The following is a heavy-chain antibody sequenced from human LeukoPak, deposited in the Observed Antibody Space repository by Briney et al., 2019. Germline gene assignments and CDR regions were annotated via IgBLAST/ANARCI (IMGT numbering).Heavy chain of an antibody. J-gene: IGHJ4*02. CDR1: GFTFSSYA. CDR3: VKPGLGYFDSYYFDY. Sequence: GGSLRLSCSASGFTFSSYAMHWVRQAPGKGLEYVSTISSNGGSTYYADSVKGRFTISRDNSKNTLYLQMSSLRAEDTAVYYCVKPGLGYFDSYYFDYWGQGTLVTVSS. CDR2: ISSNGGST. D-gene: IGHD3-9*01. V-gene: IGHV3-64D*06.